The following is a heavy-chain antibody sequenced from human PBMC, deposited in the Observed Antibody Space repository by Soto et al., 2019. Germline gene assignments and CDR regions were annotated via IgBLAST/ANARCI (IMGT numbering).Heavy chain of an antibody. CDR3: AREGVYYYYGMDV. CDR2: INGGNGNT. Sequence: ASVKVSCKASGNTVPNYAIHWVRQAPGQRLEWMGWINGGNGNTYYSEHFQGRVTFTRDTSAGTVYMQLSSLTSEDTAVYYCAREGVYYYYGMDVWGQGTTVTVSS. V-gene: IGHV1-3*01. D-gene: IGHD3-16*01. J-gene: IGHJ6*02. CDR1: GNTVPNYA.